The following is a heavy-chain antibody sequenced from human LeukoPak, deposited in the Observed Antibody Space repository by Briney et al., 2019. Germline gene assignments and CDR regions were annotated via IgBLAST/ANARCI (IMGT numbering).Heavy chain of an antibody. J-gene: IGHJ4*02. D-gene: IGHD3-22*01. CDR3: AINSSGDSSGYDY. CDR1: GGSISSSSYY. Sequence: SETLSLTCTVSGGSISSSSYYWGWIRQPPGKGLEWIGSIYYSGSTYYNPSLKSRVTISVDTSKNQFSLKLSSVTAADTAVYYCAINSSGDSSGYDYWGQGTLVTVSS. V-gene: IGHV4-39*07. CDR2: IYYSGST.